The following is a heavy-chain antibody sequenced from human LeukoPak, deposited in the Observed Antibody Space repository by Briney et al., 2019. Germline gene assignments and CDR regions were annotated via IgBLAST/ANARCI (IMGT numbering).Heavy chain of an antibody. V-gene: IGHV1-46*01. J-gene: IGHJ6*02. CDR3: VRHIKPAGPWDGMDV. CDR2: INPSGGST. CDR1: GYTFTSYY. Sequence: ASVKVSCKASGYTFTSYYMHWVRQAPGQGLEWMGIINPSGGSTSYAQKFQGRVTMTIDTSTRTAYMELRSLKSDDTAVYYCVRHIKPAGPWDGMDVWGQGTTVIVSS. D-gene: IGHD1-26*01.